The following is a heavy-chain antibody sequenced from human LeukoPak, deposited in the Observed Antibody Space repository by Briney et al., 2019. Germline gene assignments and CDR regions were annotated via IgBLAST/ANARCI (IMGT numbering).Heavy chain of an antibody. D-gene: IGHD3-10*01. CDR3: ARLGRRGYYFDY. Sequence: PSETLTLTCNVSGGSISSSSYNWGWIRQPPGQGLEWIGSIYYSGSTYYNPSLKSRVTISVDTSKNQFSLNLSSVTAADTAVYYCARLGRRGYYFDYWGQGTLVTVSS. J-gene: IGHJ4*02. CDR1: GGSISSSSYN. CDR2: IYYSGST. V-gene: IGHV4-39*01.